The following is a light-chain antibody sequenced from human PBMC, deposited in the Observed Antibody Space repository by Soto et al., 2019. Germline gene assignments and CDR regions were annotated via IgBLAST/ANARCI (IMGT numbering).Light chain of an antibody. J-gene: IGKJ1*01. CDR3: QQYGSSTGT. V-gene: IGKV3-20*01. CDR1: QSVNSSS. Sequence: EIVLTQSPGTLSLSPGEMATLSCGASQSVNSSSLAWYQQKPGQAPRLLVCDTSSRATGIPDRFRGSGSGTDFALTISRLEPEDFAVYYCQQYGSSTGTFGQGTRVEIK. CDR2: DTS.